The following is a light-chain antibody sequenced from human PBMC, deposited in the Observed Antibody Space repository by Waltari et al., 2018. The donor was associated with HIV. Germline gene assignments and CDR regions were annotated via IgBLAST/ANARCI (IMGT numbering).Light chain of an antibody. CDR1: NMGDKP. V-gene: IGLV3-21*04. J-gene: IGLJ3*02. CDR3: QVWDSSNDHVV. CDR2: FNS. Sequence: SFVLTHPPSVSVAPGTTATLSCGGWNMGDKPVPWYKQLPGQAPVLVVRFNSDRPSGIPDRFSGSNSGHTATLTITSVEAGDEADYYCQVWDSSNDHVVFGGGTELTVL.